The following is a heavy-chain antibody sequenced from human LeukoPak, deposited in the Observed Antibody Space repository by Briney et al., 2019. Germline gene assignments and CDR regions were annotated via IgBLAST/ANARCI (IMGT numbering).Heavy chain of an antibody. CDR1: GGTFSSYA. D-gene: IGHD6-13*01. Sequence: SVKVSCKASGGTFSSYAISWVRQAPGQGLEWMGRIIPIFGTANYAQKFQGRVTITTDESTSTAYMWLSSLRSEDTAVYYCASIAEAGFWFDPWGQGTLVTVSS. CDR3: ASIAEAGFWFDP. V-gene: IGHV1-69*05. CDR2: IIPIFGTA. J-gene: IGHJ5*02.